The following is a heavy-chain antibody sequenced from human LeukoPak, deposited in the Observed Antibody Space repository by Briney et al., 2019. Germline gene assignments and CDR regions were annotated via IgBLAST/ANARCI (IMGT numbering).Heavy chain of an antibody. J-gene: IGHJ2*01. V-gene: IGHV3-53*01. CDR3: ARGRRADTAMDYWYFDL. CDR1: GFTASSSS. D-gene: IGHD5-18*01. Sequence: PGGSLRLSCAASGFTASSSSMSWVRQAPGRGLQWVSVIHSGGSTFYADSVKGRFTISRDSSKNTLYLQMNSLRGEDTAVYFCARGRRADTAMDYWYFDLWGRGTLVTVSS. CDR2: IHSGGST.